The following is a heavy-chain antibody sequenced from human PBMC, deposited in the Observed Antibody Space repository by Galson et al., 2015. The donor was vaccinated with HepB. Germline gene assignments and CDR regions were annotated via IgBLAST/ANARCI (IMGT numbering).Heavy chain of an antibody. CDR1: GFTLNDYG. Sequence: SLRLSCAASGFTLNDYGVIWVRQTPGKGLEWVSSMSVKDGQIHYGDSMEGRLTVSTDRAKNSVHLQMNSLRAEDTGTYYCARVYVWVRWGTGDIDAFDLWGHGTMVIVSS. J-gene: IGHJ3*01. CDR2: MSVKDGQI. CDR3: ARVYVWVRWGTGDIDAFDL. V-gene: IGHV3-48*03. D-gene: IGHD3-16*01.